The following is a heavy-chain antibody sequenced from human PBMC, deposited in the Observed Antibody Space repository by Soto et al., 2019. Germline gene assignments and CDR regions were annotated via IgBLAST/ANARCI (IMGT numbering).Heavy chain of an antibody. CDR1: GFTFGAYA. CDR2: IRSKAYGGTT. J-gene: IGHJ3*02. D-gene: IGHD2-21*02. V-gene: IGHV3-49*04. Sequence: GGSLRLSCPPSGFTFGAYAMSWVRQAPGKGLEWVGFIRSKAYGGTTEYAASVKGRFTISRDDSKSIAYLQMNSLKTEDTAVYYCTRDLVVVTAPGAFDIWGQGTMVTVSS. CDR3: TRDLVVVTAPGAFDI.